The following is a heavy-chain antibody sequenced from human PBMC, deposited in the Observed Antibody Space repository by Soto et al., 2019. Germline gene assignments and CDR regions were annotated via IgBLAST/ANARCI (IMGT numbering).Heavy chain of an antibody. V-gene: IGHV5-51*01. Sequence: GESLKISCKGSGYSFTSYWIGWVRQVPGKGLEGMGIIYPGDSDPRYSPSFQGQVTITAAKSISTAYLQWNSLKASDTAMYYCERPRTGHRNDAFDIWGQGTMVTVSS. CDR3: ERPRTGHRNDAFDI. CDR2: IYPGDSDP. J-gene: IGHJ3*02. CDR1: GYSFTSYW.